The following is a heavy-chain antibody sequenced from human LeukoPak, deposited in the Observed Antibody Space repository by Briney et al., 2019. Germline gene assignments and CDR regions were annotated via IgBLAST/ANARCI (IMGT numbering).Heavy chain of an antibody. CDR1: GYTFTSYD. CDR3: ARGQGVVVVAADHDAFDI. J-gene: IGHJ3*02. D-gene: IGHD2-15*01. Sequence: ASVKVSCKASGYTFTSYDINWARQATGQGLEWMGWMNPNSGNTGYAQKFQGRVIMTRNTSISTAYMELSSLRSEDTAVYYCARGQGVVVVAADHDAFDIWGQGTMVTVSS. V-gene: IGHV1-8*02. CDR2: MNPNSGNT.